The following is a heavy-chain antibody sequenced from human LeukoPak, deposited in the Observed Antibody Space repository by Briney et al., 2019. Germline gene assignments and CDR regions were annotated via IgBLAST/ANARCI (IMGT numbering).Heavy chain of an antibody. CDR2: MYTSGST. Sequence: SETLSLTCTVSGGSISSSYWSWIRQPAGKGLEWIGRMYTSGSTNYNPSLKSRVTMSVDTSKNQFSLRLSSVTAADTAVYYCARDLNSGRYSRSWYFDLWGRGTLVTVSS. V-gene: IGHV4-4*07. CDR1: GGSISSSY. CDR3: ARDLNSGRYSRSWYFDL. J-gene: IGHJ2*01. D-gene: IGHD1-26*01.